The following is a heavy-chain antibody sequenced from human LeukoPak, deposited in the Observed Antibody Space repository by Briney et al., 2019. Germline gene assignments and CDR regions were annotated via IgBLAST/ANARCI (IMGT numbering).Heavy chain of an antibody. V-gene: IGHV1-18*01. CDR1: GYTFTGYG. Sequence: ASVKVSCKASGYTFTGYGISWVRQAPGQGLEWMGWISAYNGNTNYAQKLQGRVTMTTDTSTSTAYMELRSLRSDDTAVYYCARDLISRYDFWSGYYTAGGYYYYYYMDVWGKGTTVTVSS. D-gene: IGHD3-3*01. CDR2: ISAYNGNT. J-gene: IGHJ6*03. CDR3: ARDLISRYDFWSGYYTAGGYYYYYYMDV.